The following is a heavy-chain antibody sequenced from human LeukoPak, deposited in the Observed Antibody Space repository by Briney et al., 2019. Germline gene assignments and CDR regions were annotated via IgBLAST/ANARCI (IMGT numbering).Heavy chain of an antibody. CDR1: GGSVSSRSYY. CDR3: ARGDYSGGFGELLL. V-gene: IGHV4-61*01. Sequence: SETLSLTCTVSGGSVSSRSYYWSWIRQPPGKGLEWIGYIYYSGSTNYNPSLKSRVTVSVDTSKNQFSLKLSSVTAADTAVYYCARGDYSGGFGELLLWGQGTLVTVSS. D-gene: IGHD3-10*01. CDR2: IYYSGST. J-gene: IGHJ4*02.